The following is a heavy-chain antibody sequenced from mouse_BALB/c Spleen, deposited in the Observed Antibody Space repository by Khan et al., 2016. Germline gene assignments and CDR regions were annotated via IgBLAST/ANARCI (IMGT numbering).Heavy chain of an antibody. CDR3: ARGDY. CDR2: IRSGSSTI. CDR1: GFTFSRFG. J-gene: IGHJ2*01. Sequence: EVELVESGGGLVQPGGSRKLSCAASGFTFSRFGMHWVRQAPEKGLEWVAYIRSGSSTIYYADTLKGRCTISRDNPKNALFLQMTSLRSEDTAMYYCARGDYWGQGTTLTVSS. V-gene: IGHV5-17*02.